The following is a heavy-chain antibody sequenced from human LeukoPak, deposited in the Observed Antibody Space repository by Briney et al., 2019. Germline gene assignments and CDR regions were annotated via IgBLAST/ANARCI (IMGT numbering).Heavy chain of an antibody. J-gene: IGHJ3*02. CDR2: IYSGGST. CDR3: ARDKASPHAFDI. V-gene: IGHV3-53*01. CDR1: GFTVSSNY. Sequence: GEPLTLSCAASGFTVSSNYMSWVRQAPPKGLEWVSIIYSGGSTYYADSVKGRITISRDNSKNSLYLQMSSLRAEDTAVYYCARDKASPHAFDIWGQGTMVTVSS.